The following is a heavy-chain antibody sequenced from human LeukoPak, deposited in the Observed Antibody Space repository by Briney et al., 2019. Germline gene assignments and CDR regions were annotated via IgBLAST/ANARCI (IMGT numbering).Heavy chain of an antibody. V-gene: IGHV4-59*01. CDR2: IYYSGST. J-gene: IGHJ4*02. D-gene: IGHD3-10*01. CDR3: ARVRGGYSTSGSYYPYYFHY. Sequence: SGTLSLTCAVSGGSISSYYWSWIRQPPGKGLEWIGYIYYSGSTNYNPSLKSRVTISVDTSKNQFSLKLSSVTAADTAVYYCARVRGGYSTSGSYYPYYFHYWGQGTLVTVSS. CDR1: GGSISSYY.